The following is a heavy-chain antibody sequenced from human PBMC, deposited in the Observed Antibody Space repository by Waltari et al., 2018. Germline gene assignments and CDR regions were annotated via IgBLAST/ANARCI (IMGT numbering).Heavy chain of an antibody. CDR3: ARRGRTTLSYYFDY. J-gene: IGHJ4*02. V-gene: IGHV4-30-4*08. Sequence: QVQLQESGPGLVKPSQTLSLTCTVSGGSIISGDYYWSWIRQPPGKGLEWIGYIYFSGSTYYNPSLKSRVTISVDTSKNQFSLKLNSVTVADTAVYYCARRGRTTLSYYFDYWGQGTLVTVSS. CDR1: GGSIISGDYY. CDR2: IYFSGST. D-gene: IGHD4-4*01.